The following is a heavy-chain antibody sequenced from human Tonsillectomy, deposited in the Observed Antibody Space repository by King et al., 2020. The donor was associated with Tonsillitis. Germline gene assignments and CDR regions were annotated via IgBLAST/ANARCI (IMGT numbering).Heavy chain of an antibody. D-gene: IGHD3-3*01. CDR3: ARDPNLEWSHHHYYYGMDV. CDR2: ISYDGCNE. J-gene: IGHJ6*02. Sequence: VQLVESGGGVVQPGRSLRLSCAASGFTFNTYSMHWVRQAPGKGLEWVAVISYDGCNEYYADSVKGRFTIFRDNSKNTLYLQMNRLRAEDTAVYYCARDPNLEWSHHHYYYGMDVWGQGTTVTVSS. CDR1: GFTFNTYS. V-gene: IGHV3-30*04.